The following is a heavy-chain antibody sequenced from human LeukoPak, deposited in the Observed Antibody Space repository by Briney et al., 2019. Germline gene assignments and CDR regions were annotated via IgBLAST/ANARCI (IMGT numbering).Heavy chain of an antibody. V-gene: IGHV1-46*01. J-gene: IGHJ4*02. Sequence: ASVKVSCKASGYTFTSYYMHWVRQAPGLGLEWMGIINPSAGSTNYAQKFQGRVTMTRDTSTSTVYMELSRLRSDDTAIYYCARTWIQLFTPDFDLWGQGTLVTVSS. CDR1: GYTFTSYY. CDR2: INPSAGST. D-gene: IGHD5-18*01. CDR3: ARTWIQLFTPDFDL.